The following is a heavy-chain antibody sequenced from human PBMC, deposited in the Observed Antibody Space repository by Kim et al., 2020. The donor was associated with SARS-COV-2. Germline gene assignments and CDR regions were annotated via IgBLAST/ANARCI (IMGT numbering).Heavy chain of an antibody. J-gene: IGHJ4*01. V-gene: IGHV3-30*04. CDR2: ISYDGSNK. Sequence: GGSLRLSCAASGFTFSSYAMHWVRQAPGKGLEWVAVISYDGSNKYYADSVKGRFTISRDNSKNTLYLQMNSLRAEDTAVYYCARAPPLLWFGELPHFDY. CDR3: ARAPPLLWFGELPHFDY. CDR1: GFTFSSYA. D-gene: IGHD3-10*01.